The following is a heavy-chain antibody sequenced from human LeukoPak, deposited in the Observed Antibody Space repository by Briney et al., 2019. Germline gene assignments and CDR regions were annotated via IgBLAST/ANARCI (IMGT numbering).Heavy chain of an antibody. CDR3: ARQGHSGYDLDY. V-gene: IGHV4-59*01. CDR1: GGSISSYY. Sequence: SETLSLTCTVSGGSISSYYWSWIRQPPGKGLEWIGYIYYSGSTNYNPSLKSRVTISVDTSKNQFSLKLSSVTAADTAVYYCARQGHSGYDLDYWGQGTLVTVSS. D-gene: IGHD5-12*01. CDR2: IYYSGST. J-gene: IGHJ4*02.